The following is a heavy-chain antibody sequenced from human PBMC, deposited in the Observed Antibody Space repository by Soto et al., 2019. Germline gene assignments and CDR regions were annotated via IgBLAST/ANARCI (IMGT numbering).Heavy chain of an antibody. Sequence: QVHLAESGGGVVQPGSSLRLTCATSGFTFSSYTLHWVRQAPGKGLEWVALISNDGTNTYYTDSVKGRFTVSRDKSEKTLYLQMQSLTAEDMGVYFCAKGLRFLEHWGQGTVVTVSS. D-gene: IGHD3-3*01. V-gene: IGHV3-30-3*02. CDR2: ISNDGTNT. CDR3: AKGLRFLEH. CDR1: GFTFSSYT. J-gene: IGHJ4*02.